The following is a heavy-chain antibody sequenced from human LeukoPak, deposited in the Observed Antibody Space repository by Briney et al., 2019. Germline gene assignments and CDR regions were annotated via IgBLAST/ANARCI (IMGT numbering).Heavy chain of an antibody. J-gene: IGHJ4*02. CDR3: ARVVASSGTLDY. Sequence: GGSLRLSCAASGFTFSSYAMYWVRQAPGKGLEWVSSISSSSSYIYYADSVKGRFTISRDNAKNSLYLQMNSLRAEDTAVYYCARVVASSGTLDYWGQGTLVTVSS. CDR1: GFTFSSYA. CDR2: ISSSSSYI. V-gene: IGHV3-21*01. D-gene: IGHD3-22*01.